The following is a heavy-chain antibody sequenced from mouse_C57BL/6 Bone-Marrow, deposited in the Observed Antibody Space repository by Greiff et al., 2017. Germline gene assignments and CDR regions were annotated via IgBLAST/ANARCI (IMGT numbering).Heavy chain of an antibody. CDR2: ISSGSSTI. J-gene: IGHJ4*01. CDR1: GFTFSDYG. CDR3: ARGFK. V-gene: IGHV5-17*01. Sequence: DVMLVESGGGLVKPGGSLKLSCAASGFTFSDYGMHRVRQAPEKGLEWVAYISSGSSTIYYADTVKGRFTLSRDNAKNTLCLQMASLRSEDTAMYYCARGFKWGQGTSVTVSS.